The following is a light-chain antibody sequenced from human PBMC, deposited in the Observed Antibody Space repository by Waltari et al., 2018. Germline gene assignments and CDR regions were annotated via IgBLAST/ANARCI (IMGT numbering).Light chain of an antibody. V-gene: IGKV3-11*01. CDR3: QQGST. J-gene: IGKJ5*01. Sequence: EFVLTQSSATLSLASPERATLFCRASQSVRTYFAWYQQKPGQAPTRRIYDTSNRAAGIPARFTGRGSGTDFTLTISGLEPEDFAVYYCQQGSTFGQGTRLEIK. CDR1: QSVRTY. CDR2: DTS.